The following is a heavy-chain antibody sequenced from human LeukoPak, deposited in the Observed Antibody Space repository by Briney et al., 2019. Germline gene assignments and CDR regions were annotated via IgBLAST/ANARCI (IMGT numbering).Heavy chain of an antibody. Sequence: GGSLRLSCADSGLSFKNAWMSWIRQAPGKGLEWVGRIKSKTDGGTTDYAAPVKGRFTISRDDSKNTLYLQMNNLKTEDTAVYYCASSWARWGQGTPVTVAS. J-gene: IGHJ4*02. D-gene: IGHD3-16*01. CDR3: ASSWAR. V-gene: IGHV3-15*01. CDR2: IKSKTDGGTT. CDR1: GLSFKNAW.